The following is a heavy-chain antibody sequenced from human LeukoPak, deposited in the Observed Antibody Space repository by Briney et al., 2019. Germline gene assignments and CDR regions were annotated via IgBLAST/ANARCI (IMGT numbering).Heavy chain of an antibody. CDR2: IKQDGSEK. CDR3: ARDGISYYYYGMDV. CDR1: GFTFSSYG. J-gene: IGHJ6*02. V-gene: IGHV3-7*01. Sequence: PGGSLRLSCAASGFTFSSYGMHWVRQAPGKGLEWVANIKQDGSEKYYVDSVKGRFTISRDNAKNSLYLQMNSLRAEDTAVYYCARDGISYYYYGMDVWGQGTTVTVSS. D-gene: IGHD1-1*01.